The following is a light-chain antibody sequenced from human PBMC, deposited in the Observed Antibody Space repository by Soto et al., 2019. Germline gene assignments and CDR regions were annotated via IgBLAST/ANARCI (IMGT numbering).Light chain of an antibody. CDR2: TNN. Sequence: QSVLTQPPSASGTPGQRVTISCSGRSSNIGSNYVYWYQHLPGTAPKLLIYTNNQRPSGVPDRFSGSKSGTSASLAISGLRSEDEADYYCAAWDDSLSGYVFGTGTKLTVL. V-gene: IGLV1-47*02. CDR1: SSNIGSNY. CDR3: AAWDDSLSGYV. J-gene: IGLJ1*01.